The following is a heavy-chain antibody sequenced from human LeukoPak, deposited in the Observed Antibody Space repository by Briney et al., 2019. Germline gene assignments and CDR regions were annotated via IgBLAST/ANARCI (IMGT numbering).Heavy chain of an antibody. CDR1: AGSFSGYY. CDR3: ARCHSSSWYGWFDP. J-gene: IGHJ5*02. CDR2: INHSGST. D-gene: IGHD6-13*01. Sequence: SETLSLTCAVYAGSFSGYYWSWIRQPPGKGLEWIGEINHSGSTNYNPSLKSRVTISVDTSKNQFSLKLSSVTAADTAVYYCARCHSSSWYGWFDPWGQGTLVTVSS. V-gene: IGHV4-34*01.